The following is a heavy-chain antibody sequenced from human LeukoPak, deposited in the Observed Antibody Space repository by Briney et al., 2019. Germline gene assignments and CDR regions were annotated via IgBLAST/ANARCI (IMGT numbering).Heavy chain of an antibody. J-gene: IGHJ4*02. Sequence: GRSLRLSCAASGLTVSSNHMSWVRQAPGKGLEWVSVIYNGDDTNYADSVKGRFTIPRDNSKNTLFLQMNNLRAEDTAAYFCARASQWLAFDNWGQGSLVTVSS. D-gene: IGHD6-19*01. V-gene: IGHV3-66*01. CDR1: GLTVSSNH. CDR2: IYNGDDT. CDR3: ARASQWLAFDN.